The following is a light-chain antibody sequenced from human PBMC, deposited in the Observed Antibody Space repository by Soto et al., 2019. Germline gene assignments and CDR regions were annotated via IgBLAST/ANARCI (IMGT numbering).Light chain of an antibody. CDR2: GAS. CDR1: QSVSSY. CDR3: QQYDQWPIT. V-gene: IGKV3-15*01. J-gene: IGKJ5*01. Sequence: EIVLTQSPATLSLSPGERVTLSCRASQSVSSYLAWYQQKPGQAPRLLIYGASARALGIPARFSGSGSGTEFSFTVTSLQSEDFAVYYCQQYDQWPITFGQGTRLE.